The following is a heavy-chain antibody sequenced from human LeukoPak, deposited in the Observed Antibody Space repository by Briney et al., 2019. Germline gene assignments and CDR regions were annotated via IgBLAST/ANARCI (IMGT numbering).Heavy chain of an antibody. CDR3: ARGFLGPFDY. CDR1: GFTFSSYE. V-gene: IGHV3-48*03. D-gene: IGHD2-21*01. Sequence: PGGSLRLSCAASGFTFSSYEMNWVRRAPGKGLEWVSYISSSGSTIYYADSVKGRFTISRDNAKNSLYLQMNSLRAEDTAVYYCARGFLGPFDYWGQGTLVTVSS. CDR2: ISSSGSTI. J-gene: IGHJ4*02.